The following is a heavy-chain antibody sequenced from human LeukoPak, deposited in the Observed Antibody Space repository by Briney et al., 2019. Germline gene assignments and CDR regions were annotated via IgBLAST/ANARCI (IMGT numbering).Heavy chain of an antibody. CDR1: GGTFSSYA. J-gene: IGHJ4*02. V-gene: IGHV1-69*05. CDR2: IIPIFGTA. CDR3: ARAAYGDYDF. D-gene: IGHD4-17*01. Sequence: EASVKVSCKASGGTFSSYASSWVRQAPGQGLEWMGGIIPIFGTANYAQKFQGRVTITTDESTSTAYMELSSLRSEDTAVYYCARAAYGDYDFWGQGTLVTVSS.